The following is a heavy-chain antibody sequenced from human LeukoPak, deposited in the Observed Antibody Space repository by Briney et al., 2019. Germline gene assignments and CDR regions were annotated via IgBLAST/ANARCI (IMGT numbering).Heavy chain of an antibody. CDR2: INPNSGGT. Sequence: ASVKVSCKASGYTFTGYYMYWVRQAPGQGLEWMGWINPNSGGTNYAQKFQGRVTMTRDTSISTAYMELSRLRSDDTAVYYCARGGVVVITSFDYWGQGTLVTVSS. J-gene: IGHJ4*02. CDR1: GYTFTGYY. CDR3: ARGGVVVITSFDY. V-gene: IGHV1-2*02. D-gene: IGHD3-22*01.